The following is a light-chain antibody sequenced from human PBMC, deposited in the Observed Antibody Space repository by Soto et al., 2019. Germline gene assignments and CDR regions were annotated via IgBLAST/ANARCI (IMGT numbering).Light chain of an antibody. V-gene: IGLV1-44*01. CDR2: YNN. CDR1: SSNIGSNT. CDR3: ASWDDSLNVVV. Sequence: QSVLTQPPSASGTPGQRVTISCSGSSSNIGSNTVNWYQQLPGTAPKLLIYYNNQRPSGVPDRFFGSKSGTSASLAISGLQSEDEADYYCASWDDSLNVVVFGGGTKLTVL. J-gene: IGLJ2*01.